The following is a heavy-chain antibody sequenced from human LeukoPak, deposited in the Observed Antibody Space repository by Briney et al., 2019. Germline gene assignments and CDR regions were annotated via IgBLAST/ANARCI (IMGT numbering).Heavy chain of an antibody. CDR2: ISYDGSNK. CDR3: ARKAQYYYYYMDV. CDR1: GFTFSSYA. V-gene: IGHV3-30*04. Sequence: GGSLRLSCAASGFTFSSYAMHWVRQAPGKGLEWVAVISYDGSNKYYADSVKGRFTISRDNSKNTLYLQMNSLRAEDTAVYYCARKAQYYYYYMDVWGKGTTVTVSS. J-gene: IGHJ6*03.